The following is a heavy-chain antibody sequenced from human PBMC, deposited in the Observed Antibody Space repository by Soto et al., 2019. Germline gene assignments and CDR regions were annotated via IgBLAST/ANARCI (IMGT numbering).Heavy chain of an antibody. J-gene: IGHJ5*02. CDR3: ARDFPHNWFEP. CDR1: GFSFSNYW. V-gene: IGHV3-74*01. Sequence: GGSLRLSCVASGFSFSNYWMHWVRQAPGEGLMWVARVDNGGGGTFYADSVRGRFTISRDNTNNNLYLQMNNLRVEDTAIYYCARDFPHNWFEPWGQGTLVTVSS. CDR2: VDNGGGGT.